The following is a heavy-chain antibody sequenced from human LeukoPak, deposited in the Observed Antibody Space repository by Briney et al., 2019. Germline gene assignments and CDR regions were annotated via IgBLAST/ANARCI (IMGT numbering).Heavy chain of an antibody. Sequence: SQTLSLTCAISGDSVSSNSAAWNWIRQSPSRGLEWLGRTYYRSKWYNDYAVSVKSRITINPDTSKNQFSLQLNSVTPEDTAVYYCARAPRLITMIVVAPNPDYWGQGTLVTVSS. D-gene: IGHD3-22*01. J-gene: IGHJ4*02. CDR2: TYYRSKWYN. CDR3: ARAPRLITMIVVAPNPDY. CDR1: GDSVSSNSAA. V-gene: IGHV6-1*01.